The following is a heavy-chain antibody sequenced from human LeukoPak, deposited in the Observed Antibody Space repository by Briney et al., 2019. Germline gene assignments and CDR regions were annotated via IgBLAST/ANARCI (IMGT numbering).Heavy chain of an antibody. CDR2: VTGRGGSS. CDR1: GFTFRTYA. Sequence: GGSLRLSCAASGFTFRTYAMSWVRLAPGKGLEWVSTVTGRGGSSYYADPVKGRFTISRDNSKNTLYLQMNSLRAEDTAVYYCARMDIVVVPEGDYYYGMDVWGQGTTVTVSS. V-gene: IGHV3-23*01. CDR3: ARMDIVVVPEGDYYYGMDV. D-gene: IGHD2-2*03. J-gene: IGHJ6*02.